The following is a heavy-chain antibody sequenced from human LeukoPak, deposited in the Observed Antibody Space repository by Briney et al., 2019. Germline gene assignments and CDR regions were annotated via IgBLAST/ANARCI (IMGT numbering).Heavy chain of an antibody. Sequence: GGSLRLSCAASGLTVSSNCMSWVRQAPGKGLEWVSFIYSGGSTYYTDSVKGRFTISRDNSKNTLYLQMNSLRAEDTAVYYCARGGVYGEDVWGKGTTVTISS. CDR3: ARGGVYGEDV. D-gene: IGHD6-13*01. CDR1: GLTVSSNC. J-gene: IGHJ6*04. CDR2: IYSGGST. V-gene: IGHV3-53*01.